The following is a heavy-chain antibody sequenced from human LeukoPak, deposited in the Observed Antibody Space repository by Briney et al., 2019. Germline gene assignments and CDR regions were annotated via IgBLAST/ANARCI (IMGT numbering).Heavy chain of an antibody. J-gene: IGHJ4*02. CDR2: ISGSGGST. V-gene: IGHV3-23*01. CDR1: GFTFSSYA. D-gene: IGHD2-2*01. Sequence: GGSLRLSCAASGFTFSSYAMSWVRQAPGKGLEWVSAISGSGGSTYYADSVKGRFTISRDNSKNTLYLQMNSLRAEDTVVYYCAKRDIVVVPAATTLDYWGQGTLVTVSS. CDR3: AKRDIVVVPAATTLDY.